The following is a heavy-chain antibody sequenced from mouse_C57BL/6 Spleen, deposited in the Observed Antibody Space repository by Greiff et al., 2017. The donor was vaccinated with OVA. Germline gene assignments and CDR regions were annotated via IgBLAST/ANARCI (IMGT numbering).Heavy chain of an antibody. V-gene: IGHV1-55*01. J-gene: IGHJ4*01. CDR1: GYTFTSYW. D-gene: IGHD2-2*01. Sequence: QVQLQQPGAELVKPGASVKMSCKASGYTFTSYWITWVKQRPGQGLEWIGDIYTGSGSNNYNEKFKSKATLTVDTSSSTAYMQVSSLTSEDSAVYYCAREGLRRGGMDYWGQGTSVTVSS. CDR2: IYTGSGSN. CDR3: AREGLRRGGMDY.